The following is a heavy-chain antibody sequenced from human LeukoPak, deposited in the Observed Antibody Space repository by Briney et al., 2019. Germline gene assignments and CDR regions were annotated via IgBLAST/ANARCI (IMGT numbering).Heavy chain of an antibody. CDR3: AKGWVETSTSGFLHLDY. CDR1: GLTLSFYA. Sequence: GGSLPLSCAASGLTLSFYAEIGPRQAPGKGLEWVSGIRRSGDSTYYADSVKGRFTISRDNSQHTLYLEMNSLRAEDTAVYYCAKGWVETSTSGFLHLDYWGQGGLVAVSS. V-gene: IGHV3-23*01. D-gene: IGHD5-24*01. J-gene: IGHJ4*02. CDR2: IRRSGDST.